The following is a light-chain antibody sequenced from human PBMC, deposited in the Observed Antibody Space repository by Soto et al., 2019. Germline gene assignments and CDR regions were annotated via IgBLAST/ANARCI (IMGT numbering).Light chain of an antibody. CDR1: QSFSSRY. Sequence: EIVLTQSPGTLSLSPWEIATLSCRASQSFSSRYLAWYQQKPGQAPRLFMYGASTRATGIPDRFSGSGSGTDFTLTISRLEPEDFAVYYCQQYAGSPWTFGQGTKVDI. CDR2: GAS. V-gene: IGKV3-20*01. CDR3: QQYAGSPWT. J-gene: IGKJ1*01.